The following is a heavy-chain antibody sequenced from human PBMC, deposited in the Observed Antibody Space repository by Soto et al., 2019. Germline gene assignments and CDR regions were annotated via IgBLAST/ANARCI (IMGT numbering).Heavy chain of an antibody. D-gene: IGHD3-22*01. CDR3: AKDKGTVDSSGYYPFDY. J-gene: IGHJ4*02. Sequence: PGGSLRLSCAASGFTFSSYAMSWVRQAPGKGLEWVSAISGSGGSTYYADSMKGRFTISRDNSKNTLYLQMNSLRAEDTAVYYCAKDKGTVDSSGYYPFDYWGQGTLVTVSS. CDR2: ISGSGGST. V-gene: IGHV3-23*01. CDR1: GFTFSSYA.